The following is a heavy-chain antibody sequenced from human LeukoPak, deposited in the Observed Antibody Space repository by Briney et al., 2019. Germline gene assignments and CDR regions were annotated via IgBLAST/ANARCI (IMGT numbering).Heavy chain of an antibody. V-gene: IGHV3-30*04. J-gene: IGHJ3*01. CDR2: ISDDGSNK. Sequence: GGSLRLSCAAPVYTFSIYAVHGVREAPGKGLEWVELISDDGSNKYYTESVKGRFTISRDNSKNTLYLQMDSLRPEDTAVYYCATRKSGAFDFWGQGTMVIVS. CDR3: ATRKSGAFDF. CDR1: VYTFSIYA.